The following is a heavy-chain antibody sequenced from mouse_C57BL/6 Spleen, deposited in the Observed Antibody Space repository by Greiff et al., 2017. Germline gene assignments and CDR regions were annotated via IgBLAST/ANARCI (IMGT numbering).Heavy chain of an antibody. Sequence: VKLQESGAELVRPGTSVKVSCKASGYAFTNYLIEWVKQRPGQGLEWIGVINPGSGGTNYNEKFKGKATLTADKSSSTAYMQLSSLTSEDSAVYFCAREDWNYGSRRGYFDVWGTGTTVTVSS. CDR1: GYAFTNYL. V-gene: IGHV1-54*01. D-gene: IGHD1-1*01. CDR2: INPGSGGT. J-gene: IGHJ1*03. CDR3: AREDWNYGSRRGYFDV.